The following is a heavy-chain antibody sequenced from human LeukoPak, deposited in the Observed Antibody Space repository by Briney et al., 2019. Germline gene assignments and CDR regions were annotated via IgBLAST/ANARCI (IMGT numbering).Heavy chain of an antibody. V-gene: IGHV4-39*01. CDR3: ARQFDLYYYDSCGPIGFGY. Sequence: SETLSLTRTVSGGSISSSSYYWGWIRQPPGKGLEWIGSIYYSGSTYYNPSLKSRVTISVDTSKNQFSLKLSSVTAADTAVYYCARQFDLYYYDSCGPIGFGYWGQGTLVTVSS. CDR2: IYYSGST. D-gene: IGHD3-22*01. CDR1: GGSISSSSYY. J-gene: IGHJ4*02.